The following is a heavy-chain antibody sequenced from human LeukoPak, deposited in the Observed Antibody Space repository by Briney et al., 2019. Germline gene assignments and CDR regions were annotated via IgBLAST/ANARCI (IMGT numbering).Heavy chain of an antibody. V-gene: IGHV3-23*01. CDR3: TTEYGSAWQRYYFDS. J-gene: IGHJ4*02. CDR1: GFTFSSYA. D-gene: IGHD6-19*01. CDR2: ISGAGGTT. Sequence: PGGSLRLSCAASGFTFSSYAMSWVRQAPGKGLQWVSTISGAGGTTYYADSVKGRLTISRDNSKNTLYLQMNSLKAEDTAVYYCTTEYGSAWQRYYFDSWGQGTLVTVSS.